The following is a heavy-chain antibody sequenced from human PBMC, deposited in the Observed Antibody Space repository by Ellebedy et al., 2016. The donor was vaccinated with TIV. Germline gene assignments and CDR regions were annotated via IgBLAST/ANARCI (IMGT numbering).Heavy chain of an antibody. Sequence: GESLKISXAASGFTIYNYAMSWVRQAPGKGLELVSSISGSGDNTYYGDSVKGRFTISRDISKNTVYLQMTSLRAEDAATYYCTKAMTAILPNLNFEHWGQGTLVAVSS. CDR3: TKAMTAILPNLNFEH. CDR1: GFTIYNYA. J-gene: IGHJ5*02. V-gene: IGHV3-23*01. CDR2: ISGSGDNT. D-gene: IGHD2/OR15-2a*01.